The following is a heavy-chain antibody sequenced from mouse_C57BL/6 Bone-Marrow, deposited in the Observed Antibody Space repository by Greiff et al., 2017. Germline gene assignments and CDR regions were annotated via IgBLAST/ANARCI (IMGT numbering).Heavy chain of an antibody. Sequence: VQLQQSGAELARPGASVKLSCKASGYTFTSYGMSWVKQRPGQGLEWIGEIYPRSGNTYYNEKFKGKATLTADKSSSTAYMELRSLTSEDSAVYFCARRYCGSIGHDYWGQGTTLTVAS. D-gene: IGHD1-1*01. V-gene: IGHV1-81*01. CDR2: IYPRSGNT. CDR1: GYTFTSYG. CDR3: ARRYCGSIGHDY. J-gene: IGHJ2*01.